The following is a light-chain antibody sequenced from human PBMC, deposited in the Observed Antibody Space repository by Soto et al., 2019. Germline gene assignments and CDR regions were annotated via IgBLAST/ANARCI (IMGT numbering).Light chain of an antibody. CDR2: DAS. CDR3: QQYAVSPLT. V-gene: IGKV3-20*01. Sequence: ELVLTQSPGTLSLSPGETVTLSCRASQTVPKTYLAWYQQKPVQAPRLLIYDASTRATGIPDRFSGGGSGTDFTLTISRLEHEDVTVYFCQQYAVSPLTFGGGTKVEIK. CDR1: QTVPKTY. J-gene: IGKJ4*01.